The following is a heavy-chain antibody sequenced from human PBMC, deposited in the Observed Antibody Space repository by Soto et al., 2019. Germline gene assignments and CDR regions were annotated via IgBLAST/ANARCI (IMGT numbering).Heavy chain of an antibody. J-gene: IGHJ3*01. Sequence: DVQLVESGGGLIQPGESLRLSCAAFGLTISGKKYVAWVRQAPGKGLEWVSALYDVDGSFYADSVTGRFTTSSDSSKTTVYLQMNDMRPDDTAVYYCATWHEREHALDVWGQGTTVTISS. V-gene: IGHV3-53*01. CDR1: GLTISGKKY. CDR3: ATWHEREHALDV. D-gene: IGHD1-1*01. CDR2: LYDVDGS.